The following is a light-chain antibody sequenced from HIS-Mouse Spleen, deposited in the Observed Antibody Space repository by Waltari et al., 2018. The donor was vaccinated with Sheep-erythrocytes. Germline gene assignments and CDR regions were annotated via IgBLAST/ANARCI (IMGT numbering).Light chain of an antibody. CDR3: QQYNSYSPVYT. CDR2: KAS. J-gene: IGKJ2*01. Sequence: DIQMTQSPSTLSASVGDRVTITCRASQSISSWLAWYQQKPGKAPKLLIYKASSLESGVPSRFSGSGSGTEFTLTISSLQPDDFATYYCQQYNSYSPVYTFGRGTKLEIK. CDR1: QSISSW. V-gene: IGKV1-5*03.